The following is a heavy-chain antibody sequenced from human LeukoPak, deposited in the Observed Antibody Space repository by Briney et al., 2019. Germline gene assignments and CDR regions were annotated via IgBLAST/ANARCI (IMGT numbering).Heavy chain of an antibody. V-gene: IGHV3-74*01. D-gene: IGHD5-18*01. CDR1: GFTFSSYG. Sequence: PGRSLRLSYAASGFTFSSYGMHWVRQAPGKGLVWVSRINSDGSSTTYADSVKGRFTISRDNAKNTLYLQMNSLRAEDTAVYYCVRGHGYSYGAYWGQGTLVTVSS. J-gene: IGHJ4*02. CDR3: VRGHGYSYGAY. CDR2: INSDGSST.